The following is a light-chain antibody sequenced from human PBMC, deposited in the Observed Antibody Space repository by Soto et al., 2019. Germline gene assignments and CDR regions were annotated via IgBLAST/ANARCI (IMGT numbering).Light chain of an antibody. CDR1: QGISSY. Sequence: DIQLTQSPSFLSASVGDRVTITCRASQGISSYLAWYQQKPGKAPKLLIYAASTLQSGVPSRFSGSGSGTEFTLTISSLQTEDFATYYCQQLNSYPLTFGGGTTEEIK. CDR3: QQLNSYPLT. CDR2: AAS. V-gene: IGKV1-9*01. J-gene: IGKJ4*01.